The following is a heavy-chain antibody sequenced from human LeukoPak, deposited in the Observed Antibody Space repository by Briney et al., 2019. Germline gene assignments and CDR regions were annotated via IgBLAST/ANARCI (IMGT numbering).Heavy chain of an antibody. V-gene: IGHV3-11*01. CDR3: ARDVTTEIHPGDY. CDR2: VSSSGSTT. J-gene: IGHJ4*02. D-gene: IGHD4-17*01. CDR1: GFTFTDYY. Sequence: KTGGSLRLSCAASGFTFTDYYMTWIRQAPGKGLEWVSYVSSSGSTTDYADSVKGRFTISRDNAKNSLYLQMNSLRAEDTAVYYCARDVTTEIHPGDYWGQGTLVTVSS.